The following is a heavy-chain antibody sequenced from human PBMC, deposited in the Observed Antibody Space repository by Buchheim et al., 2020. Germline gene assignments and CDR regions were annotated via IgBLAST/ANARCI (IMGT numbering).Heavy chain of an antibody. J-gene: IGHJ6*03. CDR3: ARETWQLPSYYYYYYMDV. CDR2: ISSSSSTI. CDR1: GFTFSSYS. D-gene: IGHD2-15*01. V-gene: IGHV3-48*01. Sequence: EVQLVESGGGLVQPGGSLRLSCAASGFTFSSYSMNWVRQAPGKGLEWVSYISSSSSTIYYADSVKGRFTTSRDNAKNSRYLQMNGLRAEDTAVYYCARETWQLPSYYYYYYMDVWGKGTT.